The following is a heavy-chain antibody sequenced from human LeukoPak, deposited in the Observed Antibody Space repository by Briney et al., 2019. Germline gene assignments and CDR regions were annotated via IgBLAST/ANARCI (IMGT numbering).Heavy chain of an antibody. CDR1: GASISSYY. V-gene: IGHV4-59*08. D-gene: IGHD3-10*01. J-gene: IGHJ5*02. Sequence: SETLSLTCSVSGASISSYYWSWIRQSPGKGLEWIGFLYYSGSTYYNPSLKSRVTISVDTSKNQFSLKLSSVTAADTAVYYCARGGSGSYYSNWFDPWGQGTLVTVSS. CDR3: ARGGSGSYYSNWFDP. CDR2: LYYSGST.